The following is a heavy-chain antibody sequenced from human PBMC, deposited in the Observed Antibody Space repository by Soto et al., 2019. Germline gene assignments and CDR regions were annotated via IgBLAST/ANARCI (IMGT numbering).Heavy chain of an antibody. Sequence: GGSLRLSCAASGFTFSHHDMSWVRQAPGKGLEWVSAISGSGGRTHYADSVKGRFTISRDNSKNMLSLQMNSLRAEDTAVYHCAKGISSASSFDYWGQGAMVTVSS. CDR3: AKGISSASSFDY. D-gene: IGHD3-22*01. CDR1: GFTFSHHD. V-gene: IGHV3-23*01. CDR2: ISGSGGRT. J-gene: IGHJ4*02.